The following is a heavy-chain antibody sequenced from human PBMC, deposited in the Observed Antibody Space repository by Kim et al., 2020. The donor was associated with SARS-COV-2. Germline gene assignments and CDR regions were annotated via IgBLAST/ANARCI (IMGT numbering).Heavy chain of an antibody. Sequence: GGSLRLSCAASGFTFSNSAMSWVRQAPGKGLEWVSSTSNSGRTTYYADTVKGRFTISRDNSKNTLYLQMNSLRAEETAVYYCAKDHGMDVWGQGTTVTVSS. CDR2: TSNSGRTT. CDR3: AKDHGMDV. J-gene: IGHJ6*02. V-gene: IGHV3-23*01. CDR1: GFTFSNSA.